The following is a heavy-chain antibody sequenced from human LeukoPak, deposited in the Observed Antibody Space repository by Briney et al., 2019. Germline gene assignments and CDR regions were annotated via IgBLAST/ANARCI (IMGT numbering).Heavy chain of an antibody. CDR3: ATDRGHAFDI. CDR1: GFTFSSYW. D-gene: IGHD3-10*01. CDR2: IYSDGSGT. Sequence: GGSLRLSCAASGFTFSSYWMHWVRQAPGKGLVCVSRIYSDGSGTSYAESVKGRFTISRDNAKNTLFLQMNSLTAEDTAVYYCATDRGHAFDIWGQGAMVTVS. V-gene: IGHV3-74*01. J-gene: IGHJ3*02.